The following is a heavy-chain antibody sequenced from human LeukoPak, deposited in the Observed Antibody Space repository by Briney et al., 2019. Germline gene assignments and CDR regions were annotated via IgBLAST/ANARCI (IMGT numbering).Heavy chain of an antibody. CDR1: GYTFTGYY. V-gene: IGHV1-2*02. Sequence: ASVMVSCKASGYTFTGYYMHWVRQAPGQGLEWMGWINPNSGGTNYAQKFQGRVTMTRDTSISTAYMELSRLRSDDTAVYYCARVHRGSYPSDYWGQGTLVTVSS. CDR3: ARVHRGSYPSDY. D-gene: IGHD1-26*01. J-gene: IGHJ4*02. CDR2: INPNSGGT.